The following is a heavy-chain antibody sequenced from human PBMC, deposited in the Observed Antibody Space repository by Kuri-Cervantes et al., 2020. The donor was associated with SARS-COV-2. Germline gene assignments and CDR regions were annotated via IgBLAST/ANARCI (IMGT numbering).Heavy chain of an antibody. V-gene: IGHV4-61*05. CDR1: GGSISSSSYY. CDR3: ARVAYSGYFFDY. D-gene: IGHD5-12*01. Sequence: SETLSLTCTVSGGSISSSSYYWGWIRQPPGKGLEWIGYIYYSGSTNYNPSLKSRVTISVDTSKNQFSLKLSSVTAADTAVYYCARVAYSGYFFDYWGQGTLVTVSS. J-gene: IGHJ4*02. CDR2: IYYSGST.